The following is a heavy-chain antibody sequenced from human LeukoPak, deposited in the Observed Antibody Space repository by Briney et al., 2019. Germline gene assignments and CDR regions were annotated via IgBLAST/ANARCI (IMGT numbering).Heavy chain of an antibody. J-gene: IGHJ3*02. Sequence: KPSETLSLTCAVSSYSISSGYYWGWIRQPPGKGLEWIGSISHSGNTYYNPSLKSRVTISVDTSKNQFSLKLSSVTAADTAVYYCARERETYDFWSGYTYAFDIWGQGTMVTVSS. CDR1: SYSISSGYY. D-gene: IGHD3-3*01. V-gene: IGHV4-38-2*02. CDR2: ISHSGNT. CDR3: ARERETYDFWSGYTYAFDI.